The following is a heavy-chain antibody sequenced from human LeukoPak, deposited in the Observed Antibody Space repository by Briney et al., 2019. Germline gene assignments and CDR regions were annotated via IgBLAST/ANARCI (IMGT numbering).Heavy chain of an antibody. CDR1: GFTFSSYS. V-gene: IGHV3-21*01. CDR3: ARDERSGSYRAFDI. J-gene: IGHJ3*02. CDR2: ISSSSSNI. D-gene: IGHD1-26*01. Sequence: GGSLRLSCAASGFTFSSYSMNWVRQAPGKGLEWVSSISSSSSNIYYADSVKGRFTISRDNAKNSLYLQMNSLRAEDTAVYYCARDERSGSYRAFDIWGQGTMVTVSS.